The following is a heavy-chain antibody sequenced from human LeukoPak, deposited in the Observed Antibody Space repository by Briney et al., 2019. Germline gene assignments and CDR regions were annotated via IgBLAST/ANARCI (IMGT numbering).Heavy chain of an antibody. J-gene: IGHJ4*02. Sequence: PGGSLRLSCAASRFNFITYPMTWVRQAPGKGLEWVSTMSDSGGSTYYADSVKGRFTISRDNSKNTLYLQMNSLRAEDTAVYYCAKDLGVFVGADDYWGQGTLVTVSS. CDR3: AKDLGVFVGADDY. D-gene: IGHD1-26*01. V-gene: IGHV3-23*01. CDR2: MSDSGGST. CDR1: RFNFITYP.